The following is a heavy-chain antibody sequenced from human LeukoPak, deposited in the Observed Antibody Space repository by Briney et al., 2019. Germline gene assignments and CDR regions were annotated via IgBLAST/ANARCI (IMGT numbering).Heavy chain of an antibody. CDR1: GFTFSSYS. CDR2: ISSSSSYI. CDR3: ARDGAAAGTRAFDI. Sequence: GGSLGLSCAASGFTFSSYSMNWVRQAPGKGLEWVSSISSSSSYIYYADSVKGRFTISRDNAKNSLYLQMDSLRAEDTAVYYCARDGAAAGTRAFDIWGQGTMVTVSS. J-gene: IGHJ3*02. V-gene: IGHV3-21*01. D-gene: IGHD6-13*01.